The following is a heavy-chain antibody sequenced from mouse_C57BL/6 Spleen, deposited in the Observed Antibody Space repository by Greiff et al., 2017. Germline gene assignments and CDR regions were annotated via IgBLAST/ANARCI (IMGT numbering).Heavy chain of an antibody. CDR1: GYTFTSYW. CDR2: IHPNSGST. CDR3: AREDYGSSYWYFDV. V-gene: IGHV1-64*01. D-gene: IGHD1-1*01. J-gene: IGHJ1*03. Sequence: VQLQQPGAELVKPGASVKLSCKASGYTFTSYWMHWVKQRPGQGLEWIGMIHPNSGSTNYNEKFKSKATLTVDKSSSTAYMQLSSLTSEDSAVDYCAREDYGSSYWYFDVWGTGTTVTVSS.